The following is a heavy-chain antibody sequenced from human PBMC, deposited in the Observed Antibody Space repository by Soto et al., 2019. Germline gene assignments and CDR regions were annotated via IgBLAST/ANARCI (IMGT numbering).Heavy chain of an antibody. Sequence: QVQLEQSGAEVKKPGSSVKVSCKVSGATFSTSSISWVRQAPGQGLEWMGAIIPIFGTTNYAQEFQGRLTITADESTRTAYMGLTTLGSQDTALYFCARDNLEDIDLRGYCFDSWGQGTLVTISS. CDR3: ARDNLEDIDLRGYCFDS. D-gene: IGHD3-3*01. J-gene: IGHJ4*02. V-gene: IGHV1-69*01. CDR1: GATFSTSS. CDR2: IIPIFGTT.